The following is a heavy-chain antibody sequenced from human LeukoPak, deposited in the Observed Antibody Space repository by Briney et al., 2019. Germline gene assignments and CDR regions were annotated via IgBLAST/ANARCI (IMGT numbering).Heavy chain of an antibody. CDR2: ISGSGDST. CDR3: ATSRQVLLPFES. CDR1: GFTFSSYA. J-gene: IGHJ4*02. D-gene: IGHD2-8*02. Sequence: GGSLRLSCATSGFTFSSYAMSWVRQAPGKGLEWVSAISGSGDSTYYADSVKGRFTISRDNSKNTLYLQMNSLRAEDTAIYYCATSRQVLLPFESWGQGTLVTVSS. V-gene: IGHV3-23*01.